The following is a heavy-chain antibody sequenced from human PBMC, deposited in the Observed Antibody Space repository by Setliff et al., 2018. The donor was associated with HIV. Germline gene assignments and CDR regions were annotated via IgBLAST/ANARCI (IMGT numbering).Heavy chain of an antibody. J-gene: IGHJ3*02. CDR2: INSDGSST. Sequence: GGSLRLSCAASGFTFSNSWMNWVRQAPGKGLVWVSRINSDGSSTTYADSVKGRFTISRDNAKNTLYLQMSSLRAEDTAVYYCAKDRLEWLAPDGFDIWGLGTMVTVSS. D-gene: IGHD3-3*01. CDR3: AKDRLEWLAPDGFDI. V-gene: IGHV3-74*01. CDR1: GFTFSNSW.